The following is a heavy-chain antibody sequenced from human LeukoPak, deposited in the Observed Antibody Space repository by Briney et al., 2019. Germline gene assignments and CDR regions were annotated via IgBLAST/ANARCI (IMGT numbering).Heavy chain of an antibody. CDR2: INPNSGGT. CDR3: ARDQPSIVGATLAFDY. J-gene: IGHJ4*02. CDR1: GYTFTGYY. D-gene: IGHD1-26*01. Sequence: GASVKVSCKASGYTFTGYYMHWVRQAPGQGLEWMGWINPNSGGTNYAQKFQGRVTMTRDTSISTAYMELSRLRSDDTAVYYCARDQPSIVGATLAFDYWGQGTLVTVSS. V-gene: IGHV1-2*02.